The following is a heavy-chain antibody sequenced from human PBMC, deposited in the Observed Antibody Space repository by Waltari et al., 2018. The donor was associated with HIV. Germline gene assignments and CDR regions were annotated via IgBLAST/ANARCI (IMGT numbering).Heavy chain of an antibody. CDR3: ARVALPAAIHYGMDA. Sequence: QVQLVQSGAEMKKPGASVKVSCKASGYSFIAYYIHWVRQAPGQGLEWMGRINLNNDGTNYPQKFQVRVTMTRDTSINTVYMELIRLRPDDTAVYYCARVALPAAIHYGMDAWGQGTTVTVSS. J-gene: IGHJ6*02. CDR2: INLNNDGT. CDR1: GYSFIAYY. D-gene: IGHD2-2*01. V-gene: IGHV1-2*06.